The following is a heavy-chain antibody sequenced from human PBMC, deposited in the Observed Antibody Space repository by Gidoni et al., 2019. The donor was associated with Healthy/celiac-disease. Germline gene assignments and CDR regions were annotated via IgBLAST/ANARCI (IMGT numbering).Heavy chain of an antibody. V-gene: IGHV4-31*03. J-gene: IGHJ6*02. CDR3: ARELRQRILIMDV. Sequence: QVQLQESGPGLVKPSQTLSLTCPVPGCSISSGGYYWSWIRQHPGKGLEWIGYIYYSGSTYYNPSLKSRVTISVDTSKNQFSLKLSSVTAADTAVYYCARELRQRILIMDVWGQGTTVTVSS. CDR1: GCSISSGGYY. CDR2: IYYSGST. D-gene: IGHD2-15*01.